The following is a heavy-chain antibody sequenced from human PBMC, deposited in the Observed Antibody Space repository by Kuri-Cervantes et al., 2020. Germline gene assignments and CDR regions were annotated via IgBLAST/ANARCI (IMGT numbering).Heavy chain of an antibody. D-gene: IGHD6-19*01. Sequence: GGSLRLSCAASGFSFSSNWMHWVRQVAGKGLVWVSRINGDGSATNYADSVKGRFTISRDNAKNSLFLQMNSLRAEDTAVYYCARGRGAVAVPDSWGQGTLVTVSS. V-gene: IGHV3-74*01. CDR2: INGDGSAT. CDR3: ARGRGAVAVPDS. J-gene: IGHJ4*02. CDR1: GFSFSSNW.